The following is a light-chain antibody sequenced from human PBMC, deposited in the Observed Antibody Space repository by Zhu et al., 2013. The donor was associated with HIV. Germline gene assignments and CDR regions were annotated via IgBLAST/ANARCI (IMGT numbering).Light chain of an antibody. J-gene: IGKJ1*01. CDR3: HHYDISSGT. Sequence: DIQMTQSPSSLSASVGDRITITCRASQTIYSWLAWYQQKPGKAPKLLIYDVSSLESGIPSRFSGSGSGTEFTLTISSLQPDDSATYYCHHYDISSGTFGQGTKVE. CDR1: QTIYSW. CDR2: DVS. V-gene: IGKV1-5*01.